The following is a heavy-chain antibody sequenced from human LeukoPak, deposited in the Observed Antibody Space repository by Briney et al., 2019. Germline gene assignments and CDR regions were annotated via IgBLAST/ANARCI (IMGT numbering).Heavy chain of an antibody. CDR1: GYTFTNYG. D-gene: IGHD3-10*01. J-gene: IGHJ5*02. V-gene: IGHV1-18*01. CDR2: ISAYNGNT. CDR3: ARDFSSVHRGEVSYH. Sequence: ASVKVSCKASGYTFTNYGISWVRQAPGQGLEWMGWISAYNGNTNSAQKFHGRVTMTTDTSTNTSYMELRSLRSDDTAVYYCARDFSSVHRGEVSYHWGQGTLVTVSS.